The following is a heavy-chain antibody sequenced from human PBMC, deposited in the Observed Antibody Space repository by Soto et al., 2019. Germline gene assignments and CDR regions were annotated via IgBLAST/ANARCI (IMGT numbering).Heavy chain of an antibody. Sequence: QVQLVESGGGVVQPGRSLRLSCAASGFTFSSYAMHWVRQAPGKGLEWVAVISYDGSNKYYADSVKGRFTISRDNSKNTLDLQMNSLRAEDTAVYYCARDGPEAAAGMIAFDIWGQGTMVTVSS. V-gene: IGHV3-30-3*01. D-gene: IGHD6-13*01. CDR3: ARDGPEAAAGMIAFDI. J-gene: IGHJ3*02. CDR2: ISYDGSNK. CDR1: GFTFSSYA.